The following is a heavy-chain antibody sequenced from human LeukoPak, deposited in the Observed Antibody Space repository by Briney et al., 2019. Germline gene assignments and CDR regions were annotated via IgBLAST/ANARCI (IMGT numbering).Heavy chain of an antibody. V-gene: IGHV3-23*01. D-gene: IGHD3-22*01. CDR2: ISGSGGST. CDR1: GFTSSTYG. Sequence: GGSLRLSCAASGFTSSTYGMSWVRQTPGKGLEWVSAISGSGGSTNYADSVKGRFTISRDNSRNTVYLQMNSLRAEDTAVYYCAKEFVYSGGYYYFDYWGQGILVTVSS. CDR3: AKEFVYSGGYYYFDY. J-gene: IGHJ4*02.